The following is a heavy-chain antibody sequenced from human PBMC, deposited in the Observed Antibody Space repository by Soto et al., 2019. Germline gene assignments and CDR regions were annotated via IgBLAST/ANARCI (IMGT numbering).Heavy chain of an antibody. CDR2: MNPNSGNT. V-gene: IGHV1-8*01. CDR3: AIRTYDYIWGSYRPMYNWFDP. CDR1: GYTFTSYD. Sequence: ASVKVSFKASGYTFTSYDINWVRQATGQGLEWMGWMNPNSGNTGYAQKFQGRVTMTRNTSISTAYMELSSLRSEDTAVYYCAIRTYDYIWGSYRPMYNWFDPWGQGTLVTVSS. J-gene: IGHJ5*02. D-gene: IGHD3-16*02.